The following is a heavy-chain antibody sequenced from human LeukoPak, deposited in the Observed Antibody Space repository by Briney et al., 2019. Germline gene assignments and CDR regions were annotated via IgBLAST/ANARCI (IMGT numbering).Heavy chain of an antibody. CDR2: ISGGGDNT. CDR3: AKDVCGNSCSFDM. CDR1: GFTFSTYA. Sequence: PGGSLRLSCEASGFTFSTYAMSWVRQAPGKGLEWVSGISGGGDNTYYPDSVKGRFTISRDNSKNMLYLQMNSLRVEDTAVYYCAKDVCGNSCSFDMWGQGTMVTVSS. J-gene: IGHJ3*02. D-gene: IGHD4-23*01. V-gene: IGHV3-23*01.